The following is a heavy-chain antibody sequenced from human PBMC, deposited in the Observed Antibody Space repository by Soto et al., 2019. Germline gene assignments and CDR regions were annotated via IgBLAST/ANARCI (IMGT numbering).Heavy chain of an antibody. Sequence: PGGSLRLSCAASGFTFSSYAMHWVRQAPGKGLEWVAVISYDGSNKYYADSVKGRFTISRDNSKNTLYLQMSSLRAEDTAVYYCANILIGQWLVPGGYWGQGTVVTVSS. CDR2: ISYDGSNK. CDR3: ANILIGQWLVPGGY. J-gene: IGHJ4*02. CDR1: GFTFSSYA. V-gene: IGHV3-30-3*01. D-gene: IGHD6-19*01.